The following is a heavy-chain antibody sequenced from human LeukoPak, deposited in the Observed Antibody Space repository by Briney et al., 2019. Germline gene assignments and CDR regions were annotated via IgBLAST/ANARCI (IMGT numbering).Heavy chain of an antibody. D-gene: IGHD5-12*01. J-gene: IGHJ3*02. V-gene: IGHV3-53*01. CDR2: IYSGGST. CDR3: ATLARFAFDI. CDR1: GLTVSSKD. Sequence: GGSLRLSCAASGLTVSSKDMSWVRQAPGKGLEWVSVIYSGGSTYCADSVKGRFTISRDNSKNTLYLQMNSLRAEDTAVYYCATLARFAFDIWGQGTMVTVSS.